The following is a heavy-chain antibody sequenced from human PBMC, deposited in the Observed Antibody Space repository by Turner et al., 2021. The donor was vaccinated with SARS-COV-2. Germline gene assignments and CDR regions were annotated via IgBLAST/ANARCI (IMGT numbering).Heavy chain of an antibody. Sequence: EVQLVESGGGLVQPGGSLRLSCAASGFPFRSYWMSWVRQAPGKGPEWVANIKQDGSEKYYVDSVKGRFTISRDNAKNSLYLQMSSLRAEDTAVYYCARVSGAAVWGNYAFDIWGQGTMVTVSS. CDR1: GFPFRSYW. CDR3: ARVSGAAVWGNYAFDI. J-gene: IGHJ3*02. CDR2: IKQDGSEK. D-gene: IGHD3-16*01. V-gene: IGHV3-7*01.